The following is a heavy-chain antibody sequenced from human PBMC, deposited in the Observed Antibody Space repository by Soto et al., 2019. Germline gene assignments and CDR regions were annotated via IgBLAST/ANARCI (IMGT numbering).Heavy chain of an antibody. V-gene: IGHV4-4*07. CDR1: GGSISSYY. J-gene: IGHJ5*02. CDR2: IYTSGST. CDR3: VRDGTKTLRDWFDP. D-gene: IGHD1-1*01. Sequence: SETLSLTCTVSGGSISSYYWSWIRQPAGKGLEWIGRIYTSGSTNYNPSLKSRVMMSVDTSKKQFSLKLRSVTAADTAVYYCVRDGTKTLRDWFDPWGQGISVTVSS.